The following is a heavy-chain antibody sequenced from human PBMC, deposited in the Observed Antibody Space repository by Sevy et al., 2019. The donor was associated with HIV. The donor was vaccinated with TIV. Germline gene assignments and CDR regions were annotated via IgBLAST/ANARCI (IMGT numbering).Heavy chain of an antibody. CDR3: ARVPANYYDSSGYYYFDY. J-gene: IGHJ4*02. V-gene: IGHV1-2*02. CDR2: INPNSGGT. Sequence: ASVKVSCKASGYTFTGYYRHWVRQAPGQGLEWMGWINPNSGGTNYAQKFQGRVTMTRDTSISTAYMELSRLRSDDTAVYYCARVPANYYDSSGYYYFDYWGQGTLVTVSS. CDR1: GYTFTGYY. D-gene: IGHD3-22*01.